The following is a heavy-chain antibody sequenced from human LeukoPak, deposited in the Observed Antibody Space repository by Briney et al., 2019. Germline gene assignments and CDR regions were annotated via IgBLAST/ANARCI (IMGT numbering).Heavy chain of an antibody. CDR3: ARGQNPYYYDSSGSSFDP. CDR1: GGSFSGYY. D-gene: IGHD3-22*01. Sequence: PXETLSLTCAVYGGSFSGYYWSWIRQPPGKGLEWIGEINHSGSTNYNPSLKSRVTISVDTSKNQFSPKLSSVTAADTAVYYCARGQNPYYYDSSGSSFDPWGQGTLVTVSS. J-gene: IGHJ5*02. CDR2: INHSGST. V-gene: IGHV4-34*01.